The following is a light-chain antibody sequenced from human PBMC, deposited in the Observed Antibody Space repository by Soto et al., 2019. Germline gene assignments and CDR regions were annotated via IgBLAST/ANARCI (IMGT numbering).Light chain of an antibody. CDR1: QSLSSY. Sequence: DIQMTQSPSSLSASVGDRVTITCRASQSLSSYLNWYQQKPGKAPKLLIYAASSLQSGVPSSFSGSGSGTDFTLTISSLQPEDFATYYCQQSYSTLYTFGQGTKLEIK. V-gene: IGKV1-39*01. J-gene: IGKJ2*01. CDR2: AAS. CDR3: QQSYSTLYT.